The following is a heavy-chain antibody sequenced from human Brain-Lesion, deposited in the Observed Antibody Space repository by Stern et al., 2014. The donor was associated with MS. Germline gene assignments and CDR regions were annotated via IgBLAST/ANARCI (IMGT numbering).Heavy chain of an antibody. CDR1: GYTFTGYY. CDR3: ATYYYDSTGYNDF. Sequence: VQLVESGAEVKKPGASVKVSCKASGYTFTGYYMHWVRQAPGQGLEWMGWINPKSGGTNYAQKCQGWVTMTRETSINTAYMELSRLRSDDTAVYYCATYYYDSTGYNDFWGQGTLVTVSS. J-gene: IGHJ4*02. D-gene: IGHD3-22*01. CDR2: INPKSGGT. V-gene: IGHV1-2*04.